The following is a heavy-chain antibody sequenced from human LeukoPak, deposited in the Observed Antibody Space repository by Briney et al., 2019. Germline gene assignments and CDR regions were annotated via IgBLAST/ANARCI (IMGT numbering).Heavy chain of an antibody. V-gene: IGHV3-23*01. Sequence: GGSLRLSCAASGFIFSSYGMSWVRQAPGKGLEWVSSISGSGGSTYYADSVKGRFTISRDNSKNTLYLQMNSLRAEDTAVYYCARVSVVVHGAFDIWGQGTMVTVSS. CDR2: ISGSGGST. D-gene: IGHD3-22*01. CDR1: GFIFSSYG. CDR3: ARVSVVVHGAFDI. J-gene: IGHJ3*02.